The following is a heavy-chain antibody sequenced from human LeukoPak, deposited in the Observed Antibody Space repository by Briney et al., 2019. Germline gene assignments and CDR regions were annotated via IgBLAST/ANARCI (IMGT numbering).Heavy chain of an antibody. Sequence: SVKVSCKASGFTFTSTAIQWVRQARGQRLEWIGWIVIGSGNTNYAQKFQERVTITRDMSTSTAYMELSSLRSEDTALYYCAADPYSGYDYAFDYWGQGTLVTVSS. CDR3: AADPYSGYDYAFDY. D-gene: IGHD5-12*01. CDR1: GFTFTSTA. J-gene: IGHJ4*02. CDR2: IVIGSGNT. V-gene: IGHV1-58*02.